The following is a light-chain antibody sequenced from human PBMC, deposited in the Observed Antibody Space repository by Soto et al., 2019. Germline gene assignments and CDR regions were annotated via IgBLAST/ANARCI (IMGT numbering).Light chain of an antibody. CDR2: EVS. J-gene: IGLJ2*01. V-gene: IGLV2-18*02. Sequence: QSVLTQPPSVSGSPGQSVTISCTGTSSDVGSYNRVSWYHQPPGTAPKLMISEVSNRPSGVPDRFSGSKSGNTASLTISGLQAEDEGDYYFSSYTSSSTFVSGGGTQLTVL. CDR1: SSDVGSYNR. CDR3: SSYTSSSTFV.